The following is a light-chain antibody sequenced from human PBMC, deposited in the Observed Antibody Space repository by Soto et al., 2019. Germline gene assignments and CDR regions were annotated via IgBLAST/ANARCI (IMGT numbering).Light chain of an antibody. V-gene: IGKV3-15*01. CDR2: DAS. CDR3: QQYKDWPPIT. J-gene: IGKJ4*01. Sequence: ETVMTQSPATLSVSPGERATLSCRASQSVNSRLAWYQQRPGQAPRLVIYDASTRATSIPPRFSGSGSGTDFTLTISSLQSEDFAIYFCQQYKDWPPITFGGGTKVEIK. CDR1: QSVNSR.